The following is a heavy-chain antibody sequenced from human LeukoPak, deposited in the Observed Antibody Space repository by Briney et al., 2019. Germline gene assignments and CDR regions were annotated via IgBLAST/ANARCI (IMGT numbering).Heavy chain of an antibody. Sequence: ASVKVSCKASGYTFTGYYMHWVRQAPGQGLEWMGWINPNSGGTNYAQKFQGRVTMTRDTSISTAYMELSRLRSDDTAVYYCARESTYYDFWSGLAGVLFDPWGQGTLVTVSS. J-gene: IGHJ5*02. D-gene: IGHD3-3*01. CDR3: ARESTYYDFWSGLAGVLFDP. V-gene: IGHV1-2*02. CDR2: INPNSGGT. CDR1: GYTFTGYY.